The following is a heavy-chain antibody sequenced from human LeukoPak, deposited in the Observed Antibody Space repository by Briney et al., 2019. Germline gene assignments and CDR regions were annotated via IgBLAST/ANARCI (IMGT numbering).Heavy chain of an antibody. Sequence: SETLSLTCTVSGGSISSSSYCWGWLRQPPGKGLEWIGSIYYSGSTYYNPSPKSRVTISVDKSKNHFSLKLSSATAEDTAVYYCARRGIVGATDFDYWGQGTLVTVSS. D-gene: IGHD1-26*01. J-gene: IGHJ4*02. CDR3: ARRGIVGATDFDY. CDR1: GGSISSSSYC. V-gene: IGHV4-39*02. CDR2: IYYSGST.